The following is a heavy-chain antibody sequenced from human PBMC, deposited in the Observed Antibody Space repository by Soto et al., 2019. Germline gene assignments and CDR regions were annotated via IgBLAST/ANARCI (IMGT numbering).Heavy chain of an antibody. Sequence: SETLSLTCTVSGGSISSGDYYWSWIRQPPGKGLEWIGYIYYSGSTYYNPSLKSRVTISVDTSKNQFSLKLSSVTAADTAVYYCARDGPRYQGSGNPVWDWFDPWGQGTLVTVSS. CDR1: GGSISSGDYY. D-gene: IGHD3-10*01. CDR3: ARDGPRYQGSGNPVWDWFDP. V-gene: IGHV4-30-4*01. J-gene: IGHJ5*02. CDR2: IYYSGST.